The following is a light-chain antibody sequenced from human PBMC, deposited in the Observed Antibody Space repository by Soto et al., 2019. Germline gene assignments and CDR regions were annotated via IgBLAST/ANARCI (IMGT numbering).Light chain of an antibody. V-gene: IGKV4-1*01. CDR2: WAS. Sequence: DIVMTQSPDSLAVSLGERATINCKSSQSVLYSSNNKNYLAWYQQKPGQPPKLLIYWASTRESGVPDRFSGSGSGTAFNLSISSLQAEDVAVYYCHRYDSTPYTVGQGTKLEIQ. CDR3: HRYDSTPYT. J-gene: IGKJ2*01. CDR1: QSVLYSSNNKNY.